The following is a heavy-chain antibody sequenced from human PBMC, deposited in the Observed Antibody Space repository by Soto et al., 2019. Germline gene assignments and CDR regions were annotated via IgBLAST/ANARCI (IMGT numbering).Heavy chain of an antibody. Sequence: QVQLVESGGGVVQPGRSLRLSCAASGFTFNNYAMHWVRQAPGKGLEWVAVISYDGNNEYYADSVKGRFTISRDNSKNTLYLQMNSLRAEDTAVYYCARDHPRISGISPRVYWGQGTLVTVSS. J-gene: IGHJ4*02. CDR1: GFTFNNYA. CDR3: ARDHPRISGISPRVY. V-gene: IGHV3-30-3*01. CDR2: ISYDGNNE. D-gene: IGHD3-3*01.